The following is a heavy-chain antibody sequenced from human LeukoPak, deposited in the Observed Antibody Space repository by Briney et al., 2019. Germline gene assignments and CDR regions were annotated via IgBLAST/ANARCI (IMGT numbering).Heavy chain of an antibody. CDR3: AQGDGYNAAEYLHH. V-gene: IGHV3-33*06. CDR2: ICYDGCNK. D-gene: IGHD5-24*01. Sequence: GWALRLSFASTGWTFGSYGLHGVRQAPGRGLEWVAVICYDGCNKYYGDSVKGRFTISSTNSQKTMSLQTNSPRVEDTAIYYCAQGDGYNAAEYLHHWGQGTLVTVS. J-gene: IGHJ1*01. CDR1: GWTFGSYG.